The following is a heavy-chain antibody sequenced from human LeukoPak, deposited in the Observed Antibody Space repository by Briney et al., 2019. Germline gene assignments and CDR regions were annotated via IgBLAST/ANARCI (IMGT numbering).Heavy chain of an antibody. J-gene: IGHJ4*02. Sequence: PGGSLRLSCVASGFIFSGYWMSWVRQAPGKGLEWVAVISYDGTNKYYADSVKGRFTISRDNSKNTLHLQMNSLRAEDTAVYYCAKDDRGNEAPFDYWGQGTLVTVSS. CDR1: GFIFSGYW. CDR3: AKDDRGNEAPFDY. V-gene: IGHV3-30*18. CDR2: ISYDGTNK.